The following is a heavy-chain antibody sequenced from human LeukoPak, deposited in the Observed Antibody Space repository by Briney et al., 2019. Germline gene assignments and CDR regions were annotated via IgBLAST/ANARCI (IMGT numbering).Heavy chain of an antibody. CDR2: IYDSGST. V-gene: IGHV4-61*01. D-gene: IGHD3-22*01. CDR3: ARAPEVYDSTSYGGGWLDP. CDR1: GGSVNSGNYY. J-gene: IGHJ5*02. Sequence: PSETLSLTCTVSGGSVNSGNYYWSWIRQPPGKGLEWIGYIYDSGSTKYNPSLKSRVTISEDTSKNQFSLKLRFVTAADTAVYYCARAPEVYDSTSYGGGWLDPWGQGIRVTGSS.